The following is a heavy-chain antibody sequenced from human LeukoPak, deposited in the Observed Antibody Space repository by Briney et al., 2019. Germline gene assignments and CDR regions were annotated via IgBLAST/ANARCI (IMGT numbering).Heavy chain of an antibody. D-gene: IGHD4-17*01. CDR1: GGSLSVYY. Sequence: SETLSLTCTVSGGSLSVYYWSWIRQPPGKGLEWIGFIHYTGDTNYNPSLKSRLTISVDTSINQFSLKVNSVTAADTAVYYCVRSKSGTYGWFDPWGQGTLVTVSS. J-gene: IGHJ5*02. CDR3: VRSKSGTYGWFDP. V-gene: IGHV4-59*01. CDR2: IHYTGDT.